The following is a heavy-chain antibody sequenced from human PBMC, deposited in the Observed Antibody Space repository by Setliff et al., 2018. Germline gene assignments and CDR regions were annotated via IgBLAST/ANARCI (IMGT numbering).Heavy chain of an antibody. CDR1: GYMFRSYG. D-gene: IGHD3-22*01. V-gene: IGHV1-18*01. CDR2: ISAYNGDT. J-gene: IGHJ4*02. CDR3: ARINFYVSSGYYYASDN. Sequence: GASVKVSCKASGYMFRSYGINWIRQAPGQGLEWMGWISAYNGDTNYAQKLQGRVTMTTDTSTSTAYMELRSLRPDDTAVYYCARINFYVSSGYYYASDNWGQGTLVTVSS.